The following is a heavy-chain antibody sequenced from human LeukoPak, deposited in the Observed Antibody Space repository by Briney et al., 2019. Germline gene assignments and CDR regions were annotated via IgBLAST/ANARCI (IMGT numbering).Heavy chain of an antibody. CDR1: GFTVSTNY. CDR2: LYTGGDT. J-gene: IGHJ6*01. CDR3: TRRTVSTAYYYGMDV. V-gene: IGHV3-66*01. D-gene: IGHD4-11*01. Sequence: AGSLRLSCVASGFTVSTNYMNWVRQAPGKGLEGFSTLYTGGDTKYADSVKGRFTISRDISKNTLSLQMSSLRAEDTAVYYCTRRTVSTAYYYGMDVWGQGTTVTVSS.